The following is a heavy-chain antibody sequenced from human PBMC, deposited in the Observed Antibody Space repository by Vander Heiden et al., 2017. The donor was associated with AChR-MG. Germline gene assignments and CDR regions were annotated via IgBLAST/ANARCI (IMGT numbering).Heavy chain of an antibody. D-gene: IGHD6-19*01. CDR1: GGPISSSNS. J-gene: IGHJ3*02. V-gene: IGHV4-4*02. CDR3: AGGQQWLALAQAFDI. CDR2: IYHSGST. Sequence: QVQLQESGPGLVKPSGTLSPTCAVSGGPISSSNSWRWVRQPPGKGLEWIGEIYHSGSTNYNPSLKSRVTISVDKSKNQFSLKLSSVTAADTAVYYCAGGQQWLALAQAFDIWGQGTMVTVSS.